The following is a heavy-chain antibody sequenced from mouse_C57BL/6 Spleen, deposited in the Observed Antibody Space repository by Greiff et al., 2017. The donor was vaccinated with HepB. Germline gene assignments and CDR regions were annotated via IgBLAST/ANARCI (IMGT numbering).Heavy chain of an antibody. D-gene: IGHD3-2*02. CDR3: ARQTSSGYLDY. Sequence: EVMLVESGGDLVKPGGSLKLSCAASGFTFSSYGMSWVRQTPDKRLEWVATISSGGSYTYYPDSVKGRFTISRDNAKNTLYLQMSSLKSEGTAMYYFARQTSSGYLDYWGQGTTLTVSS. CDR1: GFTFSSYG. J-gene: IGHJ2*01. CDR2: ISSGGSYT. V-gene: IGHV5-6*01.